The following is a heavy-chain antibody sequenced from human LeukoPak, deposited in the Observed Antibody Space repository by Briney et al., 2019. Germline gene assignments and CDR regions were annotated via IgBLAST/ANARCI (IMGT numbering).Heavy chain of an antibody. Sequence: SETLSLTCTVSGGSISGHYWSGIRQPPGKGLEWIGYIYYSGSTNYNPSLKSRVTMSVDTSKNQFSLKLSSVTAADTAVYYCARGRNYMDVWGKGTTVTVSS. CDR1: GGSISGHY. CDR2: IYYSGST. V-gene: IGHV4-59*11. CDR3: ARGRNYMDV. J-gene: IGHJ6*03.